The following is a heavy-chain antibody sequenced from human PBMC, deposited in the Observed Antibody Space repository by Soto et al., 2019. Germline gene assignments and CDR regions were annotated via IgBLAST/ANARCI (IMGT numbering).Heavy chain of an antibody. J-gene: IGHJ5*02. Sequence: QVHLVQXXXEVKTPGASVKVSCQASGYTXFTYDISWVRQAPGQGLEWMGWISTYSGDTKYAQKFQGRVTMTTDTSTTTAYLELRSLRSDDTAVYYCARHHGPTTSENWFDPWGQGTLVTVSS. CDR3: ARHHGPTTSENWFDP. D-gene: IGHD5-12*01. CDR2: ISTYSGDT. V-gene: IGHV1-18*01. CDR1: GYTXFTYD.